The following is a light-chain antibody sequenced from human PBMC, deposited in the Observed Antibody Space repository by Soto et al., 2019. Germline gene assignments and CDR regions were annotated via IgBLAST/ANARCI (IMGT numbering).Light chain of an antibody. CDR2: DVS. V-gene: IGLV2-14*03. J-gene: IGLJ3*02. CDR1: SSDVGGYNY. CDR3: SSYTSSTTLGV. Sequence: QSALTQPASVSGSPGQSITISCTGTSSDVGGYNYVSWCQQHPGKAPKLIIYDVSNRPSGVSKRFSGSKSGNTASLTISGLQAEDEADYYCSSYTSSTTLGVFGGGTKLTVL.